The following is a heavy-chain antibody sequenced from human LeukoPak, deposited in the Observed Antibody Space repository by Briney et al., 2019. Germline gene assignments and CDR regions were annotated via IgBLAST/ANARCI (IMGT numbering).Heavy chain of an antibody. D-gene: IGHD3-9*01. CDR3: ARAKITIFDYFDY. CDR2: ISSSSSTI. CDR1: GFTFSSYS. Sequence: GGSLRLSCAASGFTFSSYSMNGVRPAPGKGLGWVSYISSSSSTIYYADSVKGRFTISRDNAKNSLYLQMNSLRAEDTAVYYCARAKITIFDYFDYWGQGTLVTLPS. J-gene: IGHJ4*02. V-gene: IGHV3-48*01.